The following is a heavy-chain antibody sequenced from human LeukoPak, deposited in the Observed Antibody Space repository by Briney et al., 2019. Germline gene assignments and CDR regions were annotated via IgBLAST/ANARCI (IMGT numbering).Heavy chain of an antibody. CDR2: IKQDGSEK. CDR3: ARIRRGWSQNWDY. CDR1: GFTFSSYW. Sequence: PGGSLRLSCAASGFTFSSYWMSWVRQAPGKGLEWVANIKQDGSEKYYVDSVKGRFTISRDNAKNPLYLQMNSLRAEDTAVYYCARIRRGWSQNWDYWGQGTLVTVSS. V-gene: IGHV3-7*01. D-gene: IGHD6-19*01. J-gene: IGHJ4*02.